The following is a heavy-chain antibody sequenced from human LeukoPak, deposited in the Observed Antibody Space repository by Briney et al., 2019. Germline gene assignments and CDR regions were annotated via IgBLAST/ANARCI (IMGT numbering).Heavy chain of an antibody. D-gene: IGHD3-10*01. CDR1: GFTFSDYY. CDR2: ISSSGSTI. J-gene: IGHJ3*02. Sequence: GMSLRLSCAASGFTFSDYYMSWIRQAPGEGLEWVSYISSSGSTIYYADSVKGRFTISRDNAKNSLYLQMNSLRAEDTAVYYCARGYYGSGSYYPAAFDIWGQGTMVTVSS. V-gene: IGHV3-11*01. CDR3: ARGYYGSGSYYPAAFDI.